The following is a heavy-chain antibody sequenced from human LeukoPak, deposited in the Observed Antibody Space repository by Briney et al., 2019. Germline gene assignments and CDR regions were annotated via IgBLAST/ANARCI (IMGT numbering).Heavy chain of an antibody. CDR1: GGSISSGDYY. J-gene: IGHJ4*02. D-gene: IGHD1-26*01. CDR2: MFSSGGT. Sequence: SQTLSLTCTVSGGSISSGDYYWGWIRPPPGKGLEWIGCMFSSGGTYYNPSLKSRVTISVSVDTSRNQFSLTLSSVTAADTAVYYCARGESYFDYWGQGTLVTVSS. CDR3: ARGESYFDY. V-gene: IGHV4-30-4*08.